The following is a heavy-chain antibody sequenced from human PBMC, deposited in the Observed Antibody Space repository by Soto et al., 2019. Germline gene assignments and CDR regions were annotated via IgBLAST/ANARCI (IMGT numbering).Heavy chain of an antibody. CDR1: GFTFSNAW. J-gene: IGHJ4*02. V-gene: IGHV3-15*01. Sequence: GSLRLSCAASGFTFSNAWMSWVRQAPGKGLEWVGRIKSKTGGGTTDYAAPVKGRFTISRYDSKNTLYLQMNSLKTEDTAVYYCTTGGLDIVALGYWGQGTLVTFSS. CDR3: TTGGLDIVALGY. CDR2: IKSKTGGGTT. D-gene: IGHD5-12*01.